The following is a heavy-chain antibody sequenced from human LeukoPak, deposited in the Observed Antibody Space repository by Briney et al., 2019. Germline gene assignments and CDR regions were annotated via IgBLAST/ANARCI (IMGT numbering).Heavy chain of an antibody. CDR2: IYYSGST. CDR1: GGSISSSSYY. CDR3: ARDSYIVDTAMVEDY. D-gene: IGHD5-18*01. V-gene: IGHV4-39*07. Sequence: SETLSLTCTVSGGSISSSSYYWGWIRQPPGTGLEWIGSIYYSGSTYYNPSLKSRVTISVDTSKNQFSLKLSSVTAADTAVYYCARDSYIVDTAMVEDYWGQGTLVTVSS. J-gene: IGHJ4*02.